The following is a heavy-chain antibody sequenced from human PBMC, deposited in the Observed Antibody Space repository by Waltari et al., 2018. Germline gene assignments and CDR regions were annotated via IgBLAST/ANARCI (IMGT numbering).Heavy chain of an antibody. V-gene: IGHV3-23*01. Sequence: EVQLLESGGGLVQPGGSLRLSCAASGFTFSSYAMSWVRQAPGKGLEWVSAISVMGGSTYYADSVKGRFTISRDNSKNTLYLQMNSLRAEDTAVYYCARGVGATPEDYWGQGTLVTVSS. D-gene: IGHD1-26*01. CDR1: GFTFSSYA. CDR2: ISVMGGST. CDR3: ARGVGATPEDY. J-gene: IGHJ4*02.